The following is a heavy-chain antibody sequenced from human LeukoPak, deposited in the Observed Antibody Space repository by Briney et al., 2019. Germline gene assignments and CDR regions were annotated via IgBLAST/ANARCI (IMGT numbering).Heavy chain of an antibody. V-gene: IGHV4-61*10. CDR3: ARSLGEYTYGLLGY. CDR1: GDSISSGDYY. J-gene: IGHJ4*02. Sequence: MASETLSLTCTVSGDSISSGDYYWSWIRQPAGKGLEWIGYIYYSGAANYNPSLKSRVTISVDTSKNQFSLKLSSVTAADTAVYFCARSLGEYTYGLLGYWGQGTLVTVSS. D-gene: IGHD5-18*01. CDR2: IYYSGAA.